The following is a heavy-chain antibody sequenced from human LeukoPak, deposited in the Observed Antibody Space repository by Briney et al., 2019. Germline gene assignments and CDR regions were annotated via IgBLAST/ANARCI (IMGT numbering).Heavy chain of an antibody. D-gene: IGHD5-18*01. CDR3: AKQVYSYGYWGTRWFDP. J-gene: IGHJ5*02. CDR2: IIPIFGTA. CDR1: GGTFSSYA. Sequence: SVKVSCKASGGTFSSYAISWVRQAPGQGLEWMGGIIPIFGTANYAQKFQGRVTITADESTSTAYMELSSLRSEDTAVYYCAKQVYSYGYWGTRWFDPWGQGTLVTVSS. V-gene: IGHV1-69*13.